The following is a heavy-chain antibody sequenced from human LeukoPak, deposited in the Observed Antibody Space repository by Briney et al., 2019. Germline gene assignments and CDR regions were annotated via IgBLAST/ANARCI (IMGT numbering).Heavy chain of an antibody. Sequence: GGSLRPSVPPPGLTAVATTRGGFGQAPAKGLEGGPVIGYDGSNKYYADSVKGRFTISRDNSKNTLYLQMNSLRAEDTAVYYCARVGKYCSSTSCSYFDYWGQGTLVTVSS. CDR3: ARVGKYCSSTSCSYFDY. CDR1: GLTAVATT. V-gene: IGHV3-33*08. J-gene: IGHJ4*02. CDR2: IGYDGSNK. D-gene: IGHD2-2*01.